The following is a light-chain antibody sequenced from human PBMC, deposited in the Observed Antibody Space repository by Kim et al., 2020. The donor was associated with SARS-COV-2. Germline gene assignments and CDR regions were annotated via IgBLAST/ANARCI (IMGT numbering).Light chain of an antibody. CDR1: NSNIGNFY. CDR3: GTWDTSLSAVV. J-gene: IGLJ2*01. Sequence: GQKVLLSCSGSNSNIGNFYVSWYQQLPGAAPKLLIYDNDKRPSGIPDRFSGSKSGTSATLAITGLQAGDEADYSRGTWDTSLSAVVFGGGTQLTVL. CDR2: DND. V-gene: IGLV1-51*01.